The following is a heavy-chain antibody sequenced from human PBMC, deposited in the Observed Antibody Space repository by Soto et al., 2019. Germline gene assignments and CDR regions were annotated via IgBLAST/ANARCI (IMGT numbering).Heavy chain of an antibody. D-gene: IGHD2-2*01. V-gene: IGHV5-10-1*01. J-gene: IGHJ5*02. CDR3: ARLYCSSSTCDSWFDP. CDR1: GDPFTTFW. Sequence: PGESLKISCTGFGDPFTTFWISWVRQMPGRGLEWMGRIDPRDSYTNYSPSFQGHVTISVDKSISTAYLQWGSLKASDTAMYYCARLYCSSSTCDSWFDPWGQGTLVTVSS. CDR2: IDPRDSYT.